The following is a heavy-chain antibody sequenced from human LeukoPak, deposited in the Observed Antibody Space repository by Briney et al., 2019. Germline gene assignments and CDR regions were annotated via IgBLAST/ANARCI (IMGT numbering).Heavy chain of an antibody. V-gene: IGHV3-7*05. J-gene: IGHJ4*02. CDR2: IKEDGSDK. CDR3: ARVYTGSRDY. D-gene: IGHD1-26*01. CDR1: GFSFSSYA. Sequence: GGSLRLSCAASGFSFSSYAMSWVRQAPGKGLQGVASIKEDGSDKYYVDSVKGRFTISRDNAQNSVYLQMNSLRAEDTAVYYCARVYTGSRDYWGQGTLVTVSS.